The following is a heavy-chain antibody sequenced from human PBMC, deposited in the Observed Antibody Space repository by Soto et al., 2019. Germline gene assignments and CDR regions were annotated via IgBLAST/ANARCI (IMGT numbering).Heavy chain of an antibody. CDR1: GFSLRTYG. CDR2: IWYDGTKK. CDR3: ARDVVTAVAGSVNWFDP. Sequence: QVQLVESGGGVVQSGRSLTLSCAASGFSLRTYGMQWLRRAPGKGLEWVAFIWYDGTKKFYANSVKGRSTISKDNSNNILYLQMSGLRAEDTAVYYCARDVVTAVAGSVNWFDPLGQGTLVTVSS. V-gene: IGHV3-33*01. D-gene: IGHD6-19*01. J-gene: IGHJ5*02.